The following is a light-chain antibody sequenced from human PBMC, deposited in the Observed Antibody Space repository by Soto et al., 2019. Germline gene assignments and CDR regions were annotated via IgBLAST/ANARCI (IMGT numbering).Light chain of an antibody. Sequence: QSALTQPASVSGSPGQAITISCTGTSSDVGSYNLVSWYQHHPGKAPKLMLYEDSRRPSGVSNRVSGSKSGNTASLTISGLQDEDEADYYCCSSAGGSTLVFGGGTKLTVL. V-gene: IGLV2-23*01. CDR3: CSSAGGSTLV. CDR1: SSDVGSYNL. CDR2: EDS. J-gene: IGLJ3*02.